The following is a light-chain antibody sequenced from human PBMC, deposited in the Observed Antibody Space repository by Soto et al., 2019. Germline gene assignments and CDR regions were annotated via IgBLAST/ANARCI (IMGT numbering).Light chain of an antibody. Sequence: QSALTQPASVSGSPGQSITISCTGTSSDVGDYNYVSWYQQHPGKAPKLMIYEVSKRPSGVPDRFSGSKSGNTASLTVSGLQAEDEADYYYSSYAGRNNLIFGGGTKLTVL. CDR1: SSDVGDYNY. CDR3: SSYAGRNNLI. CDR2: EVS. V-gene: IGLV2-8*01. J-gene: IGLJ2*01.